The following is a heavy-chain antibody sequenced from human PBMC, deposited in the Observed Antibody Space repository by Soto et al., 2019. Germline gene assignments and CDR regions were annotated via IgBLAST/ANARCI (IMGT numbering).Heavy chain of an antibody. CDR1: GGSISSYY. CDR3: ARVLRSVAAAGPPPLFDY. J-gene: IGHJ4*02. D-gene: IGHD6-13*01. CDR2: IYYSGST. Sequence: TSETLSLTCTVSGGSISSYYWSWIRQPPGKGLEWIGYIYYSGSTNYNPSLKSRVTISVDTSKNQFSLKLSSVTAADTAVYYCARVLRSVAAAGPPPLFDYWGQGTLVTVSS. V-gene: IGHV4-59*01.